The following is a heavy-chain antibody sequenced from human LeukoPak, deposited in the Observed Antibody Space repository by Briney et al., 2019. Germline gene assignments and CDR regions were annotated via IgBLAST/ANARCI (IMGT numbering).Heavy chain of an antibody. V-gene: IGHV3-33*03. CDR1: GFTFSSYG. D-gene: IGHD3-22*01. Sequence: GGSLRLSCAASGFTFSSYGMHWVRQAPGKGRDGVAVIWDDGSNPYYAASVKGRFTISRDNSKNTLDLQMTNLRAEDTGFYYCARHWGRGNSGYKDHWGQGTLVTVSS. CDR2: IWDDGSNP. J-gene: IGHJ4*02. CDR3: ARHWGRGNSGYKDH.